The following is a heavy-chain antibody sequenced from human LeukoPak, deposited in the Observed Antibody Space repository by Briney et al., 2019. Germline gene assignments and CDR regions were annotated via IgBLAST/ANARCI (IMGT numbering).Heavy chain of an antibody. CDR3: ASIAAAGTGWFDP. CDR1: GGSITSGSYY. V-gene: IGHV4-61*02. CDR2: VYTSGST. D-gene: IGHD6-13*01. J-gene: IGHJ5*02. Sequence: PSETLSLTCSVSGGSITSGSYYWSWIRQPAGKGLEWIGRVYTSGSTKFNPSLKSRVTISVDTSKNQFSLKLSSVTAADTAVYYCASIAAAGTGWFDPWGQGTLVTVSS.